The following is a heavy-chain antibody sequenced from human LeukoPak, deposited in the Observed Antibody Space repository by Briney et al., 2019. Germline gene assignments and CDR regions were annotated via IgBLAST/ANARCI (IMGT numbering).Heavy chain of an antibody. CDR3: ARTIKLGISAFDI. Sequence: SETLSLTCTVSGGSISGSSYYWGWIRQPPGKGLEWIGSIYYSGSTYYNPSLKSRVTISVDTSKNQFSLKLSSVTAADTAVYYCARTIKLGISAFDIWGQGTMVTVSS. CDR2: IYYSGST. J-gene: IGHJ3*02. V-gene: IGHV4-39*01. CDR1: GGSISGSSYY. D-gene: IGHD7-27*01.